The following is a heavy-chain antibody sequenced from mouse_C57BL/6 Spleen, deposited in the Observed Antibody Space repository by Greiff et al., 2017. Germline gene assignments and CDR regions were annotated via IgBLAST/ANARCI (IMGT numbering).Heavy chain of an antibody. CDR2: ISYDGSN. V-gene: IGHV3-6*01. Sequence: EVQVVESGPGLVKPSQSLSLTCSVTGYSITSGYYWNWIRQFPGNKLEWMGYISYDGSNNYNPSLKNRISITRDPSKNQFFLKLNSVTTEDTATYYCAREGVIYYGYAMDYWGQGTSVTVSS. CDR3: AREGVIYYGYAMDY. J-gene: IGHJ4*01. CDR1: GYSITSGYY. D-gene: IGHD2-1*01.